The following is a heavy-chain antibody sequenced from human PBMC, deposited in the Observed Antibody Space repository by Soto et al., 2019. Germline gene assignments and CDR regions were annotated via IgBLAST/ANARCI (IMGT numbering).Heavy chain of an antibody. CDR2: ISGSGGST. J-gene: IGHJ4*02. CDR3: AKPFSGLQYSFDY. Sequence: GGSLRLSCAASGFTFSSNVMNWVRQAPGRGLEWVSTISGSGGSTYYADSVKGRFTISRDNSKNTLYLQMNSLRAEDTAIYYCAKPFSGLQYSFDYWGQGTLVTVSS. V-gene: IGHV3-23*01. CDR1: GFTFSSNV.